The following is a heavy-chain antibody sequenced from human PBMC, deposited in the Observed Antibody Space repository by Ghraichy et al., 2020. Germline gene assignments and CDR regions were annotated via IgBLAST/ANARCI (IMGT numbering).Heavy chain of an antibody. J-gene: IGHJ4*02. Sequence: SETLSLTCAVSGGSISSGGYSWSWIRQPPGKGLEWIGYIYHSGSTYYNPSLKSRVTISVDRSKNQFSLKLSSVTAADTAVYYCARAVLPLYYFDYWGQGTLVTVSS. V-gene: IGHV4-30-2*01. CDR1: GGSISSGGYS. CDR2: IYHSGST. CDR3: ARAVLPLYYFDY.